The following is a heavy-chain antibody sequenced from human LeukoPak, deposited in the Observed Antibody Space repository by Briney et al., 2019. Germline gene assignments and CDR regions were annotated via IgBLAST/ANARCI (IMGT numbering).Heavy chain of an antibody. Sequence: GGYLRLSCAASGFTFSSYAMSWVRRAPGKGLVWVSRINGDGSSISYADPVKGRFTISRDNAKNTLYLQMNSLRAEDTAVFYCAREGRVIVGTTIRAFDIWGQGTMVVDSS. CDR3: AREGRVIVGTTIRAFDI. J-gene: IGHJ3*02. CDR2: INGDGSSI. V-gene: IGHV3-74*01. CDR1: GFTFSSYA. D-gene: IGHD1-26*01.